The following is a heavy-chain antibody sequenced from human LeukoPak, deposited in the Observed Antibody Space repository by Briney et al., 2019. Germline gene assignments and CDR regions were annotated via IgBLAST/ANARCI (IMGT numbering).Heavy chain of an antibody. CDR2: VYNTVYT. CDR1: GGSISTYY. J-gene: IGHJ4*02. Sequence: PSETLSLTCTVSGGSISTYYWNWIRQPPGKGLEWIGFVYNTVYTKNNPSLESRVTISMDTSKNQFSLRLRYVTAAGTAVYYCARRGNSFFDYWGQGTLVTVSS. CDR3: ARRGNSFFDY. D-gene: IGHD6-13*01. V-gene: IGHV4-59*08.